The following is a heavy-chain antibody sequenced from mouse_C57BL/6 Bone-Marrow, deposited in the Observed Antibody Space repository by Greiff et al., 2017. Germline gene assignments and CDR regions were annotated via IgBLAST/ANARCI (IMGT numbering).Heavy chain of an antibody. CDR2: IDPESGYT. CDR3: SNYRGVYLDV. Sequence: VQLLQSGAGLVRPGASLKLSCTASGFTISDDAMHWVQQTPEQGLEWIGWIDPESGYTEYASKFQGRATITADTASNTAYLQLSSLTSEDSAVYYCSNYRGVYLDVWGTGTTVTVSA. D-gene: IGHD1-1*01. V-gene: IGHV14-4*01. CDR1: GFTISDDA. J-gene: IGHJ1*03.